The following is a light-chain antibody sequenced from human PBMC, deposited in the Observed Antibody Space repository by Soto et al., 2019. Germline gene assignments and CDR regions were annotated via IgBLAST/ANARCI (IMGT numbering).Light chain of an antibody. V-gene: IGKV3-11*01. CDR2: DAS. J-gene: IGKJ5*01. CDR1: QSVPRN. CDR3: QQSSNWPPEIT. Sequence: EIVLTQSPASLSLSPGDRATLSCRASQSVPRNLAWYQQRPGQAPRLLIYDASSRATGIPDRFSGSGSGTEFILTISSLEPEDFAVYYCQQSSNWPPEITFGQGTRLEIK.